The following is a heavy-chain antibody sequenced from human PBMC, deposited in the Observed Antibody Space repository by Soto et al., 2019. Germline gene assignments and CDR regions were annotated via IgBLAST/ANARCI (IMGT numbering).Heavy chain of an antibody. CDR2: IYYSGST. Sequence: SETLSLTCTVSGGSISSSSYYWGWIRQPPGKGLEWIGSIYYSGSTSYNPSLKSRVTISVDTSKNQFSLKLSSVTAADTAVYYCARRQSSSWYGLWGQGTLVT. D-gene: IGHD6-13*01. CDR3: ARRQSSSWYGL. V-gene: IGHV4-39*01. CDR1: GGSISSSSYY. J-gene: IGHJ4*02.